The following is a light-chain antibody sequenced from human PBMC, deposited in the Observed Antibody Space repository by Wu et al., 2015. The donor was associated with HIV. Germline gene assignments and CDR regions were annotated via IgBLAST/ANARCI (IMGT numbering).Light chain of an antibody. V-gene: IGKV3-15*01. CDR2: DAS. CDR1: QNINNN. Sequence: EKLMTQSPATLSVSPGERVTLYCRASQNINNNLAWYQQIPGQAPRLLIYDASTRATGVPARFSGSGSGTEFILTISSIQSEDSAVYFCQQYNTWPPVTFGQGTKVEIK. CDR3: QQYNTWPPVT. J-gene: IGKJ1*01.